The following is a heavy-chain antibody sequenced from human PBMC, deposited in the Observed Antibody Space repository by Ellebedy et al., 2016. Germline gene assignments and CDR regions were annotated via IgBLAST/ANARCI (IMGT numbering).Heavy chain of an antibody. CDR2: INPNPGDT. CDR1: AYTFTSYF. CDR3: AREEGVVSTTGDYYFDY. D-gene: IGHD4-17*01. Sequence: ASVKVSCXASAYTFTSYFIHWVRQAPGQGLEWMAFINPNPGDTRYPQKFQGRVTVTTDTSTSTAYMEVRRLGSDDTATYFSAREEGVVSTTGDYYFDYWGLGTLVTVSS. V-gene: IGHV1-2*02. J-gene: IGHJ4*02.